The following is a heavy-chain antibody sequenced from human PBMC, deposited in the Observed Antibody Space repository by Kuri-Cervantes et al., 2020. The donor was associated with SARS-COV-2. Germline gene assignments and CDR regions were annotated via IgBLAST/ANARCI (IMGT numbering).Heavy chain of an antibody. Sequence: GGSLRLSCAASGFTFSSYSMNWVRQAPGKGPEWVSSISSSSSYIYYADSVKGRFTISRDNAKNSLYLQMNSLRAEDTAVYYCARDRRIQLWLYGSWYFDLWGRGTLVTVSS. V-gene: IGHV3-21*01. J-gene: IGHJ2*01. CDR1: GFTFSSYS. CDR3: ARDRRIQLWLYGSWYFDL. D-gene: IGHD5-18*01. CDR2: ISSSSSYI.